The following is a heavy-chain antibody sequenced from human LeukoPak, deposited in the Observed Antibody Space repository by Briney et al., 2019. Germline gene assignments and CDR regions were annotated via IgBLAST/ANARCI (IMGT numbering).Heavy chain of an antibody. J-gene: IGHJ4*02. V-gene: IGHV4-39*07. CDR3: TRDMEYPGAGFDY. CDR2: VYSSGSI. CDR1: GDSIRRSSYF. D-gene: IGHD3-3*01. Sequence: SETLSLTCTVSGDSIRRSSYFWAWVRQPPGKGLEWTGSVYSSGSIYYNPSLRSQITISIDTSKNQFSLKLTSVAAADTAMYYCTRDMEYPGAGFDYWGQGIPVTVSS.